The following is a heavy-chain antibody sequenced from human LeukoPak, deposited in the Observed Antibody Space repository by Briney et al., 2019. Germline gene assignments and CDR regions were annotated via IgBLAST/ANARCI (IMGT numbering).Heavy chain of an antibody. Sequence: PGGSLRLSCAASGFTFSSYSMNWVRQAPGKGLEWVSSISSSSSYIYYADSVKGRFTISRDNAKNSLYLQMNSLRAEDTAVYYCARGPSRRYITKENYFDYWGQGTLVTVSS. CDR1: GFTFSSYS. D-gene: IGHD1-14*01. CDR2: ISSSSSYI. V-gene: IGHV3-21*01. CDR3: ARGPSRRYITKENYFDY. J-gene: IGHJ4*02.